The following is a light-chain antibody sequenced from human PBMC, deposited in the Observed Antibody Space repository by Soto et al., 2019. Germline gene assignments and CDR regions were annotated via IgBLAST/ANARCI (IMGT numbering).Light chain of an antibody. CDR3: QQYNNWWT. Sequence: EIVMTQSPATLSVSPGERATLSCRASQSVSSNLACYQQKPGQAPRLLIYGASTRATGIPARFSGSGSGTEFTLTISSLQSEDFAVYYCQQYNNWWTVGQGTKVDIK. V-gene: IGKV3-15*01. J-gene: IGKJ1*01. CDR1: QSVSSN. CDR2: GAS.